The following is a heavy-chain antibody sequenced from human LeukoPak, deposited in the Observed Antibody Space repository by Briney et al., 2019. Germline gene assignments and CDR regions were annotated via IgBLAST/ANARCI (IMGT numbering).Heavy chain of an antibody. Sequence: PGGSLRLSCAASGFTFDDYAMHWVRQAPGKGLEWVSGISWNSSSIGYADSVKGRFTISRDNAKNSLYLQMNSLRAEDTALYYCAKEYDILTGYSLYGMDVWGQGTTVTVSS. D-gene: IGHD3-9*01. CDR3: AKEYDILTGYSLYGMDV. J-gene: IGHJ6*02. CDR1: GFTFDDYA. V-gene: IGHV3-9*01. CDR2: ISWNSSSI.